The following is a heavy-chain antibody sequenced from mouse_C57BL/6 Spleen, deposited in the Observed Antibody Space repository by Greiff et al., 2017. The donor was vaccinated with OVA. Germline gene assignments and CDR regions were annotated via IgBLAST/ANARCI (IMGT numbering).Heavy chain of an antibody. CDR2: IDPDTGGT. J-gene: IGHJ3*01. CDR1: GYTFTDYE. D-gene: IGHD4-1*01. Sequence: QVQLQQSGAELVRPGASVTLSCKASGYTFTDYEMHWVKQTPVHGLEWIGTIDPDTGGTAYNQKFKGKAILTADKSSSTAYMELRSLISEDSAVYYCTRSETGPFAYWGQGILVTVS. V-gene: IGHV1-15*01. CDR3: TRSETGPFAY.